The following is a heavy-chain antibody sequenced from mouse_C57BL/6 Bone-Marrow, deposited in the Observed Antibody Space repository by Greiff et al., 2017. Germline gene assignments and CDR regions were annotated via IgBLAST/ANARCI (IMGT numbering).Heavy chain of an antibody. CDR3: ARFGYYGSSYNN. J-gene: IGHJ2*01. CDR2: IYPRSGNT. V-gene: IGHV1-81*01. CDR1: GYTFTSYG. D-gene: IGHD1-1*01. Sequence: VQRVESGAELVRPGASVKLSCKASGYTFTSYGISWVKQRTGQGLEWIGEIYPRSGNTYYNEKFKGKATLTADKSSSSAYMELRSLTSEDSAVYFCARFGYYGSSYNNWGQGTTLTVSS.